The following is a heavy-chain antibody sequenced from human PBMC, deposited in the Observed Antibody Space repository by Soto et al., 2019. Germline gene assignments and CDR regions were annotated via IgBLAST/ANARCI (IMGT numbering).Heavy chain of an antibody. CDR1: GYTFTSYG. J-gene: IGHJ4*02. CDR2: ISAYNGNT. V-gene: IGHV1-18*01. D-gene: IGHD5-18*01. CDR3: AGVGASDSYGFL. Sequence: QVQLVQSGAEVKKPGASVKVSCKASGYTFTSYGISWVRQAPGQGLEWMGWISAYNGNTNYAQKLQGRVTMTTDTCTSTAYMELMSLRCDDTAVYDCAGVGASDSYGFLWGQGTLVVVSS.